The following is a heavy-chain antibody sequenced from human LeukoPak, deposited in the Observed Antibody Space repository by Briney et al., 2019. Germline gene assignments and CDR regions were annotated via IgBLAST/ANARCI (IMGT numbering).Heavy chain of an antibody. V-gene: IGHV4-39*07. D-gene: IGHD3-16*01. CDR3: AGGEDRGIYFDY. Sequence: PSETLSLTCTVSGGSISSSSYYWGWIRQPPGKGLEWIGSIYYSGSTYYNPSLKSRVTISVDTSKNQFSLKLSSVTAADTAVYYCAGGEDRGIYFDYWGQGTLVTVSS. J-gene: IGHJ4*02. CDR2: IYYSGST. CDR1: GGSISSSSYY.